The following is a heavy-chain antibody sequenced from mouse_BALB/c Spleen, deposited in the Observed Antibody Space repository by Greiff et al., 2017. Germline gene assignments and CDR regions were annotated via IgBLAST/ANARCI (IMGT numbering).Heavy chain of an antibody. CDR1: GFTFTDYY. J-gene: IGHJ4*01. V-gene: IGHV7-3*02. D-gene: IGHD2-3*01. CDR3: ARWLLRGDAMDY. Sequence: EVHLVESGGGLVQPGGSLRLSCATSGFTFTDYYMSWVRQPPGKALEWLGFIRNKANGYTTEYSASVKGRFTISRDNSQSILYLQMNTLRAEDSATYYCARWLLRGDAMDYWGQGTSVTVSS. CDR2: IRNKANGYTT.